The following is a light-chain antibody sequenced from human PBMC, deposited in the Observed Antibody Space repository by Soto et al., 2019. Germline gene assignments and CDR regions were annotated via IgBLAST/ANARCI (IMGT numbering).Light chain of an antibody. CDR1: QSVSSN. J-gene: IGKJ1*01. Sequence: ETVMTQSPATLSVSPGERATLSCRASQSVSSNLAWYQQKPGQAPRLLIYDASTRATGIPARFSGSGSVTEFTLTISSLKSEDFAVYYCQQYNNWWTFGQGTKVEIK. CDR3: QQYNNWWT. V-gene: IGKV3-15*01. CDR2: DAS.